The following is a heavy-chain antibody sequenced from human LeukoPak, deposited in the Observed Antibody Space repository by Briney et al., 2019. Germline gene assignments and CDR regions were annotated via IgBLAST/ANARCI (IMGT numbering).Heavy chain of an antibody. CDR3: ASSSTSCCLDAFDI. J-gene: IGHJ3*02. CDR2: MNPVSGNA. CDR1: GYTFTNFD. Sequence: ASVKVSCKASGYTFTNFDINWVRQAPGQGLEWMGWMNPVSGNAGSAQKFQGRVTITTDESTSTAYMELSSLRSEDTAVYYCASSSTSCCLDAFDIWGQGTMVTVSS. V-gene: IGHV1-8*01. D-gene: IGHD2-2*01.